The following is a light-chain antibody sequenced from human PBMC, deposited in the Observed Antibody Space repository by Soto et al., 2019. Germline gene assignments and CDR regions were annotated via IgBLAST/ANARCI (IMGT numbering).Light chain of an antibody. Sequence: QSVLTQPPSVSAAPGQKVTISCSGSSSNIGNNYVSWYQQLPGTAPKLLIYENNRRPSAIPDRFSGSKSGTSASLGITGLQTGDEADYDCVTLDSSLSAGFGGVTKLTVL. CDR2: ENN. CDR3: VTLDSSLSAG. J-gene: IGLJ3*02. V-gene: IGLV1-51*02. CDR1: SSNIGNNY.